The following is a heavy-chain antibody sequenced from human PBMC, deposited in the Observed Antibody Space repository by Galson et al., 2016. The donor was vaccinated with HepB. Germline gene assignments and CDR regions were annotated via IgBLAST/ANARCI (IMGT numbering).Heavy chain of an antibody. CDR1: GFTFSNRA. V-gene: IGHV3-23*01. CDR3: AKDLAYSHSSGYYRGHDY. D-gene: IGHD3-22*01. J-gene: IGHJ4*02. Sequence: SLRLSCAASGFTFSNRAMSWVRQAPGKGLEWVSAISGSGSSTYYAESVKGRFTISRDNIRNTLSLQMNGLRAEDTAVYYCAKDLAYSHSSGYYRGHDYWGQGTLVTVSS. CDR2: ISGSGSST.